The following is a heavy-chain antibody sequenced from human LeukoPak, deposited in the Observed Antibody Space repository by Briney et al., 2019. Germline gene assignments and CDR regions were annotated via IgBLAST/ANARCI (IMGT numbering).Heavy chain of an antibody. CDR2: MSGSGGSGT. V-gene: IGHV3-23*01. CDR1: GFTLSTFS. CDR3: AKGYYGGSATHFDS. J-gene: IGHJ4*02. Sequence: AGSLTLSCAAYGFTLSTFSMSWVRQAPGKGLERVSVMSGSGGSGTYYADSVKGRFTISRDNSKNTLYLQMNSLRAEDTALYYCAKGYYGGSATHFDSWGQGTLVTVSS. D-gene: IGHD4-23*01.